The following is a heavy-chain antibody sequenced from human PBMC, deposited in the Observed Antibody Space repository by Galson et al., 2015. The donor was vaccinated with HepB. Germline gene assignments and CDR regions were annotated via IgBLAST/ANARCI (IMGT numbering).Heavy chain of an antibody. Sequence: CAISGDSVSSTSAAWNWIRQSPSRGLEWLGRTYYRSKWYNDYGVSVKGRIIFNADTSENQFSLQLNSVAPDDTAVYYCARDDDYGRNFFDYWGQGTLVTVSS. CDR3: ARDDDYGRNFFDY. CDR1: GDSVSSTSAA. CDR2: TYYRSKWYN. V-gene: IGHV6-1*01. J-gene: IGHJ4*02. D-gene: IGHD4-23*01.